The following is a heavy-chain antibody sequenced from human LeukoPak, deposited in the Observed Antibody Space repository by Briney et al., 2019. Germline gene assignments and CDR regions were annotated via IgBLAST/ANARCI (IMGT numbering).Heavy chain of an antibody. CDR2: ISGSGGST. CDR3: AKDLPYGMDV. J-gene: IGHJ6*02. Sequence: SGGSLRLSCAASGFTFSSYAMSWVRQAPGKGLEWVSAISGSGGSTYYAGSVKGRFTISRDNSKNTLYLQMSSLRAEDTAVYYCAKDLPYGMDVWGQGTTVTVSS. V-gene: IGHV3-23*01. CDR1: GFTFSSYA.